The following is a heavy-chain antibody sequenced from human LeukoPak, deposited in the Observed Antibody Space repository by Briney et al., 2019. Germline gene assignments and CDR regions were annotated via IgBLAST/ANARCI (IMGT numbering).Heavy chain of an antibody. J-gene: IGHJ4*02. V-gene: IGHV3-9*01. CDR1: GFTFNDYA. Sequence: HPGGSLRLSCAASGFTFNDYAMHWVRQAPGKGLEWVSGISWNSGSIGYADSVKGRFTISRDYAKNSLHLQMNSLRAEDTALYYCAKDKYSDSSGYPDYWGQGTLITVSS. D-gene: IGHD3-22*01. CDR2: ISWNSGSI. CDR3: AKDKYSDSSGYPDY.